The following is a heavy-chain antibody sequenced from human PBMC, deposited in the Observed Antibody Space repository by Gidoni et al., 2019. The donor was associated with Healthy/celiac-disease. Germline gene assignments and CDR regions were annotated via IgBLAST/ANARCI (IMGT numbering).Heavy chain of an antibody. V-gene: IGHV3-23*01. CDR3: AKDRVVVAATPFDY. CDR1: GFTFTSYA. Sequence: EVQLLESGGGLVQPGGYLRLSCSASGFTFTSYAMSWVRQAPGKGLGWVSAISGSGGSTYYADSVKGRFTISRDNSKNTLYLQMNSLRAEDTAVYYCAKDRVVVAATPFDYWGQGTLVTVSS. D-gene: IGHD2-15*01. CDR2: ISGSGGST. J-gene: IGHJ4*02.